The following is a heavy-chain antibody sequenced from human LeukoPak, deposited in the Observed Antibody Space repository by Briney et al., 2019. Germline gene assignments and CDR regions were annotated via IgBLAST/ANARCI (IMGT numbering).Heavy chain of an antibody. J-gene: IGHJ4*02. CDR2: IYTSGST. CDR1: GGSISSYC. Sequence: SETLSLTCTVSGGSISSYCWSWIRQPAGKGLEWIGRIYTSGSTNYNPSLKSRVTMSVDTSKNQFSLKLSSVTAADTAVYYCAGEFDYYGSGSYWLFDYWGQGTLVTVSS. CDR3: AGEFDYYGSGSYWLFDY. V-gene: IGHV4-4*07. D-gene: IGHD3-10*01.